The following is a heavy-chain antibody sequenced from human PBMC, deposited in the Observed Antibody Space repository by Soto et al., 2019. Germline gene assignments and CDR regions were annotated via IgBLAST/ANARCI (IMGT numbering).Heavy chain of an antibody. D-gene: IGHD3-16*01. CDR2: IYYSGST. J-gene: IGHJ6*02. Sequence: PSETLSLTSPVSVGSISSYYSSWIRQPPGKGLEWIGYIYYSGSTYYNPSLKSRVTISVDTSKNQFSLKLSSVTAADTAVYYCARDRGWSYGYSALDVWGQGTTVTVSS. CDR3: ARDRGWSYGYSALDV. CDR1: VGSISSYY. V-gene: IGHV4-59*01.